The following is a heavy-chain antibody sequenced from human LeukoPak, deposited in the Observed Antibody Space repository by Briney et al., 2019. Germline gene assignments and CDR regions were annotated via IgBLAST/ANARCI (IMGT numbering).Heavy chain of an antibody. CDR1: GFTFSSYS. D-gene: IGHD3-22*01. CDR3: ARDEVDVTMIVVVRAFDI. V-gene: IGHV3-21*01. J-gene: IGHJ3*02. Sequence: GGSLRLSCAASGFTFSSYSMNWVRQAPGKGLEWVSSISSSSSYIYYADSVKGRFTISRDNAKNSLYLQMNSLRAEDTAVYYCARDEVDVTMIVVVRAFDIWGQGTMVTVPS. CDR2: ISSSSSYI.